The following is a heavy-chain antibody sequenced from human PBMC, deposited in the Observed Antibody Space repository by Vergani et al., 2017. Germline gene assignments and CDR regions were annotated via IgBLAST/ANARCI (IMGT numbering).Heavy chain of an antibody. CDR3: ARSYYYDSSGSPGRVY. Sequence: EVQLVESGGGLAQPGGSLRLSCAASGFTFRNYAMNWVRQAPGKGLEWVSSISSSSSYIYYADSVKGRFTISRDNAKNSLYLQMNSLRAEDTAVYYCARSYYYDSSGSPGRVYWGQGTLVTVSS. CDR1: GFTFRNYA. D-gene: IGHD3-22*01. J-gene: IGHJ4*02. V-gene: IGHV3-21*01. CDR2: ISSSSSYI.